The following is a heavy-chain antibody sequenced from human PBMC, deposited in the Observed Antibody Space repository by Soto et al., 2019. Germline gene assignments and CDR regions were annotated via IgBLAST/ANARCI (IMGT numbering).Heavy chain of an antibody. J-gene: IGHJ4*02. CDR2: LYIGGSI. D-gene: IGHD3-3*02. CDR3: ASRLGVLAPPTVYPLAY. Sequence: EVQLVESGGDLAQPGGSLRLSCAASGITVSDRFMSWVRQAPGKGLEWVSFLYIGGSIYYADSVKSRFIISSDNTKNQLYLQMNSLRAEDTAVYYCASRLGVLAPPTVYPLAYWGQGTLVTVSS. CDR1: GITVSDRF. V-gene: IGHV3-66*01.